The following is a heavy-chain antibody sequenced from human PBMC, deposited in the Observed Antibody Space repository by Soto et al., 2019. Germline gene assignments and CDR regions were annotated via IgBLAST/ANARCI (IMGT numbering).Heavy chain of an antibody. CDR2: INPSGGST. CDR1: GYSFTSYE. V-gene: IGHV1-46*01. D-gene: IGHD2-21*02. Sequence: ASVKVSCKASGYSFTSYEMQWVRQAPGQGLEWMGVINPSGGSTGYAQKFKGGVTMTRDTSTSTVYMELSSLRSGDTAVFYCARVESCGGDCYYFQYWGQGTLVTVSS. J-gene: IGHJ1*01. CDR3: ARVESCGGDCYYFQY.